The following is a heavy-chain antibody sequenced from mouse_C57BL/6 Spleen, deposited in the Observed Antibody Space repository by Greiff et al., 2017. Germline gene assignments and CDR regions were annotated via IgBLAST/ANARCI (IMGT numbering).Heavy chain of an antibody. CDR1: GYSFTDYN. D-gene: IGHD1-1*01. V-gene: IGHV1-39*01. CDR3: AQDGSSPYYAMDY. CDR2: INPNYGTT. Sequence: VQLQQSGPELVKPGASVKISCKASGYSFTDYNMNWVKQSNGKSLEWIGVINPNYGTTSYNQKFKGKATLTVDQSSSTAYMQLNSLTSEASTVYYCAQDGSSPYYAMDYWGQGTSVTVSS. J-gene: IGHJ4*01.